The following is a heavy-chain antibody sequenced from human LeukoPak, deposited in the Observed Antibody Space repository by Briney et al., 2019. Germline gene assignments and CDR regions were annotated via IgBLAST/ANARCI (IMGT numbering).Heavy chain of an antibody. Sequence: GGSLRLSCAASGFTFSGNWMSWVRQAPGKGLEWVANIKQDGSEKSYVDSVKGRFTISRDNSKNSLYLQMNSLRAEDTAVYYCARAIAAAGPDYWGQGTLVTVSS. J-gene: IGHJ4*02. V-gene: IGHV3-7*05. D-gene: IGHD6-13*01. CDR2: IKQDGSEK. CDR3: ARAIAAAGPDY. CDR1: GFTFSGNW.